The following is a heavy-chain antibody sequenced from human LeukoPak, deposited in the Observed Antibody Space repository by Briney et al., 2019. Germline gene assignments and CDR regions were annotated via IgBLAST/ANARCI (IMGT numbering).Heavy chain of an antibody. V-gene: IGHV4-39*01. J-gene: IGHJ4*02. CDR1: GDSIGNSNYY. CDR3: ARRGITYSSSFFAY. D-gene: IGHD6-13*01. CDR2: IFYSGST. Sequence: TSETLSLTCTVSGDSIGNSNYYWAWVRQPPGKGLEWLGSIFYSGSTYYNPSLKSRVTISVDTSKNQFSLNLHSVTAADTATYYCARRGITYSSSFFAYRGQGTLVTVSS.